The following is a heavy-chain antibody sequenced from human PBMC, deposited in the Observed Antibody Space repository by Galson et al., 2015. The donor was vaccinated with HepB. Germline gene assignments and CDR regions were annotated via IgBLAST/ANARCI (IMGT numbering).Heavy chain of an antibody. CDR2: IRSKTNNHAT. J-gene: IGHJ4*02. CDR3: TRRTGISTTGSDS. V-gene: IGHV3-73*01. Sequence: SLRLSCAGSGFTFSASSMHWVRQASGKGLEWVGRIRSKTNNHATAYSASVKGRFVLSRDDTKNTVYLQMNSLRVEDTAVYFCTRRTGISTTGSDSWGQGTLVTVSS. CDR1: GFTFSASS. D-gene: IGHD1-1*01.